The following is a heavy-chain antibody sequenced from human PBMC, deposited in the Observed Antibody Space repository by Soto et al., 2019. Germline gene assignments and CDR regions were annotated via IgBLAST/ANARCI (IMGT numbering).Heavy chain of an antibody. CDR1: GYTFTTYG. J-gene: IGHJ5*02. CDR2: IGAYDGHT. V-gene: IGHV1-18*01. Sequence: GASVKVSCKASGYTFTTYGISWVRQAPGQGLEWMGWIGAYDGHTNYAQKFQGRVTMTIDTSTSTAHMELRSLRSDDTALYYCARDFYCSRGSRRSCSDCFDPWGQGTLVSVSS. CDR3: ARDFYCSRGSRRSCSDCFDP. D-gene: IGHD2-15*01.